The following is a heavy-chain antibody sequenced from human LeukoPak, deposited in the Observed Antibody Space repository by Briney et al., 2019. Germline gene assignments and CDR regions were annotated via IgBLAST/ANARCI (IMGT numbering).Heavy chain of an antibody. CDR3: APLAAELLFVGSDY. D-gene: IGHD1-7*01. CDR1: GLTFSTSN. J-gene: IGHJ4*02. V-gene: IGHV3-48*01. CDR2: ISSDGNTI. Sequence: PGGSLRLSCAASGLTFSTSNINWVRQAPGKGLEWVSYISSDGNTIHYANSVKGRFTISRDNAKNSLYLQMSSLRADDTAVYYCAPLAAELLFVGSDYWGQGTLVTVSS.